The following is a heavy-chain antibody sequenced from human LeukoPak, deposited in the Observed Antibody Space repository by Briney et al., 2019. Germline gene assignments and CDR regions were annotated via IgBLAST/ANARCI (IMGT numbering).Heavy chain of an antibody. D-gene: IGHD4-17*01. CDR2: IKQDGSEK. CDR1: GFTFSSYS. CDR3: ARDFYGDFDF. V-gene: IGHV3-7*04. J-gene: IGHJ4*01. Sequence: QPGGPLRLPCAASGFTFSSYSMSWVRQAPGKGLEWVANIKQDGSEKYYVDSVKGRFTVSRDNAKNSLYLQMNSLRAEDTAMYSCARDFYGDFDFWGQTTVTTVSS.